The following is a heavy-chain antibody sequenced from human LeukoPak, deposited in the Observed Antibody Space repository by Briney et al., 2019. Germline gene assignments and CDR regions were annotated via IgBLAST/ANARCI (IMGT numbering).Heavy chain of an antibody. CDR3: ARAPLVGATYFDY. V-gene: IGHV4-59*12. CDR2: IYYSGST. Sequence: SETLSLTCTVSGGSISSYYWSWIRQPPGKGLEWIGYIYYSGSTNYNPSLKSRVTISVDTSKNQFSLKVRSVTAADTAVYYCARAPLVGATYFDYWGQGTLVTVSS. D-gene: IGHD1-26*01. CDR1: GGSISSYY. J-gene: IGHJ4*02.